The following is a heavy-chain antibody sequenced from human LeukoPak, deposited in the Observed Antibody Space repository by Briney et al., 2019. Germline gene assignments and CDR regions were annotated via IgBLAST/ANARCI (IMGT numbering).Heavy chain of an antibody. CDR1: GFTFSGYA. CDR3: ARDGVTRFGI. Sequence: GRSLRLSCAASGFTFSGYAMHWVRQAPGKGLEWVAVISYDGSNKYYADSVKGRFTISRDNSKNTLYLQMNSLRAEDTAVYYCARDGVTRFGIWGQGTMVTVSS. D-gene: IGHD3-10*01. CDR2: ISYDGSNK. V-gene: IGHV3-30-3*01. J-gene: IGHJ3*02.